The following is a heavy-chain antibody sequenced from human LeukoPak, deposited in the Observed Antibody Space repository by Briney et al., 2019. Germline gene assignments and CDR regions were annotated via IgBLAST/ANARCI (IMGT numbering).Heavy chain of an antibody. D-gene: IGHD3/OR15-3a*01. CDR3: ARQTGSGLFILP. CDR1: GGSFSDYY. J-gene: IGHJ4*02. Sequence: SETLSLTCSVYGGSFSDYYWTWIRQPPGKGLEWIGEINHSGSTKYNPSLESRVTISLDASRNHFSLKLSSVTAADTAAYYCARQTGSGLFILPGGQGTLVTVSS. V-gene: IGHV4-34*01. CDR2: INHSGST.